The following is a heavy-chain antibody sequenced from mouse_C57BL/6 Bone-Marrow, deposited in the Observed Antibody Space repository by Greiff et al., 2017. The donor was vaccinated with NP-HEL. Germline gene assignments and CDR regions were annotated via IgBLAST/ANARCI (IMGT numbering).Heavy chain of an antibody. J-gene: IGHJ1*03. CDR1: GYSFTDYN. CDR2: INPNYGTT. Sequence: VQLQQPGPELVKPGASVKISCKASGYSFTDYNMNWVKQSNGKSLEWIGVINPNYGTTSYNQKFKGKATLTVDQSSSTAYMQLNSLTSEDSAVYYCAKDFYYYGSSYVGYFDVWGTGTTVTVSS. D-gene: IGHD1-1*01. CDR3: AKDFYYYGSSYVGYFDV. V-gene: IGHV1-39*01.